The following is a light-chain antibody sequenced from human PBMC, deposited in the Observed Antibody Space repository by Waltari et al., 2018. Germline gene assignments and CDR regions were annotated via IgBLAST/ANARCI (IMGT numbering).Light chain of an antibody. Sequence: IVLTQSPGTLSLYPGERATLSCRASQSASTNYLAWYQQKPGQAPRLLIYAASRRATGISDRFSGSGSGTDFTLTISGLEPEDFAVYYCQQYGSSLLTFGPGTQV. CDR2: AAS. CDR1: QSASTNY. V-gene: IGKV3-20*01. J-gene: IGKJ4*01. CDR3: QQYGSSLLT.